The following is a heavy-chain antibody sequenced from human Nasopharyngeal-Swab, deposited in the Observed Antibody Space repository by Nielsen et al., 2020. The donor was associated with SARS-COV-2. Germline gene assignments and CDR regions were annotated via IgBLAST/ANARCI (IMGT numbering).Heavy chain of an antibody. CDR2: INTNTGNP. V-gene: IGHV7-4-1*02. CDR3: ARDQRYCSSTSCYMGGGWFDP. D-gene: IGHD2-2*02. Sequence: ASVKVSCKASGYTSTSYAMNWVRQAPGQGLEWMGWINTNTGNPTYAQGFTGRFVFSLDTSVSTAYLQISSLKAEDTAVYYCARDQRYCSSTSCYMGGGWFDPWGQGTLVTVSS. CDR1: GYTSTSYA. J-gene: IGHJ5*02.